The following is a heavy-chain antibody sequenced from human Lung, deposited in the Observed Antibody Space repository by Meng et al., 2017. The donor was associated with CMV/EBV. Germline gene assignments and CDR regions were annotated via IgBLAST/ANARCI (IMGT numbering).Heavy chain of an antibody. D-gene: IGHD5-12*01. CDR3: AREREDIVATGYFDY. J-gene: IGHJ4*02. CDR2: IYYSGST. Sequence: GSLRLXCTVSGGSISRYYWSWIRQPPGKGLEWIGYIYYSGSTNYNPSLKSRVTISVDTSKNQFSLKLSSVTAADTAVYYCAREREDIVATGYFDYWGQGTLVTVSS. V-gene: IGHV4-59*01. CDR1: GGSISRYY.